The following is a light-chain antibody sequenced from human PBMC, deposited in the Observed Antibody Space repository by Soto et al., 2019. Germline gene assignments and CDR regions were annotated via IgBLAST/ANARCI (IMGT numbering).Light chain of an antibody. V-gene: IGKV3-11*01. CDR3: QQRYNWPLT. CDR2: EAS. J-gene: IGKJ4*01. Sequence: DIVLTQSPGTLSLSPGETAYLSCRASQNVDTSLAWYQQRPGRAPRLLMSEASRRAAGIPARFSGTGSGTVFTLIINSLEPEDVAVYYCQQRYNWPLTFGAGTRVEI. CDR1: QNVDTS.